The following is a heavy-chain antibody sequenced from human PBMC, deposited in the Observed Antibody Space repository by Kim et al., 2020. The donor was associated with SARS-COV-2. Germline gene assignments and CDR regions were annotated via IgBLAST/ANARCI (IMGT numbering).Heavy chain of an antibody. CDR2: ISAYNGNT. Sequence: ASVKVSCKASGYTFTSYGISWVRQAPGQGLEWMGWISAYNGNTNYAQKLQGRVTMTTDTSTSTAYMELRSLRSDDTAVYYCARRNYDSSGYLGVYYYYGMDVWGQGTTVTVSS. V-gene: IGHV1-18*01. D-gene: IGHD3-22*01. CDR3: ARRNYDSSGYLGVYYYYGMDV. CDR1: GYTFTSYG. J-gene: IGHJ6*02.